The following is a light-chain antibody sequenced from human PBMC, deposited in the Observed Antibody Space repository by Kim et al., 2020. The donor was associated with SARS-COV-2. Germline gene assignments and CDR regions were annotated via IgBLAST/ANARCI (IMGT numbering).Light chain of an antibody. Sequence: PWDRATLACRASQSVSSSYLAWYQQNPGQAPRLLIYGASSRATGIPDRFSGSGSGTDFTLTISRLDPEDFAVYYCQQYGSSPFMYSFCQGTKLEI. CDR2: GAS. V-gene: IGKV3-20*01. CDR1: QSVSSSY. J-gene: IGKJ2*03. CDR3: QQYGSSPFMYS.